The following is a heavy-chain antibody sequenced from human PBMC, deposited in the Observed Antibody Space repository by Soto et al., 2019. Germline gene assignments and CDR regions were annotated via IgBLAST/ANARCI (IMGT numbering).Heavy chain of an antibody. D-gene: IGHD3-3*01. J-gene: IGHJ6*02. V-gene: IGHV4-39*01. Sequence: QLQLQESGPGLVKPSETLSLTCTVSGGSISSSSYYWGWIRQPPGKGLEWIGSVSDSGSTSYNRALKSRVTITGDPAKNQFSLKLSSVTAADTAVYYCARPVAYDFWRGYPPHYYYYYGMDVWGQGTTVTASS. CDR2: VSDSGST. CDR3: ARPVAYDFWRGYPPHYYYYYGMDV. CDR1: GGSISSSSYY.